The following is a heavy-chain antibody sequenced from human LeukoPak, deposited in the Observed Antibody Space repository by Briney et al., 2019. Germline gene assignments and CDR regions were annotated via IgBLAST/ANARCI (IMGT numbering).Heavy chain of an antibody. CDR3: ARAPSFYYFDY. CDR2: IYHSGST. V-gene: IGHV4-4*02. Sequence: SETLSLTCAVSGGSISSSNWWSWVRQPPGKGLEWIGEIYHSGSTNYNPSLKGRVTISVDTSKNQFSLELSSVTAADTAVYYCARAPSFYYFDYWGQGTLVTVSS. CDR1: GGSISSSNW. J-gene: IGHJ4*02.